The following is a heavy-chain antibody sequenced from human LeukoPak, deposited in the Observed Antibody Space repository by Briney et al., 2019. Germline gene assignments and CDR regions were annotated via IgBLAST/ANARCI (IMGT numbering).Heavy chain of an antibody. D-gene: IGHD6-13*01. CDR2: ISSNGGST. CDR1: GFTFSSYA. V-gene: IGHV3-64*01. J-gene: IGHJ4*02. CDR3: ARRGIAAAGTDY. Sequence: GGSLRLSCAASGFTFSSYAMRWVRQAPGKGLEYVSAISSNGGSTYYANSVKGRFTISRDNSKNTLYLQMGSLRAEDMAVYYCARRGIAAAGTDYWGQGTLVTVSS.